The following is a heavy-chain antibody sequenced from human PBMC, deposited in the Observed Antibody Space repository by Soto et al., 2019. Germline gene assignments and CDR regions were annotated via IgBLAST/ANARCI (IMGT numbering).Heavy chain of an antibody. D-gene: IGHD1-26*01. CDR2: FDPEDGET. V-gene: IGHV1-24*01. CDR3: ARGSSGSYSGYAFDI. CDR1: GYTLAELS. Sequence: GASVKVSCKVSGYTLAELSMHWVRQAPGKGLEWMGGFDPEDGETIYAQKFQGRVTMTEDTPTDTAYMELSSLRSEDTAAYYCARGSSGSYSGYAFDIWGQGTLVTVSS. J-gene: IGHJ4*02.